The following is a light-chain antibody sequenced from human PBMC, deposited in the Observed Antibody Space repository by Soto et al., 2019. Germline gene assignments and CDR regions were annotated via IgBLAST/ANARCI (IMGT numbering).Light chain of an antibody. CDR3: SAYTSSTTV. CDR1: SSDVGGNSY. V-gene: IGLV2-14*03. J-gene: IGLJ3*02. Sequence: QSVLTQPASVSGSPGQSITISWTGTSSDVGGNSYVSWYQQHPGKAPKLMISDVSNRPSGVSDRFSGSKSGNTASLTISGLQAEDEADYYCSAYTSSTTVFGGGTKVTVL. CDR2: DVS.